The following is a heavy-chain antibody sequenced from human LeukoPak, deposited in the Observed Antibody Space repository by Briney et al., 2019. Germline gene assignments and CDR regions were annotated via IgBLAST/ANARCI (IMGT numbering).Heavy chain of an antibody. V-gene: IGHV4-34*01. J-gene: IGHJ4*02. D-gene: IGHD2-2*01. Sequence: SETLSLTCAVYGGSFSGYYWSWIRQPPGKGLEWIGEINHSGSTNYNPSLKSRVTISVDTSKNQFSLKLSSVTAADTAVYYCARGLVVGSGGIGYWGQGTLVTVSS. CDR3: ARGLVVGSGGIGY. CDR2: INHSGST. CDR1: GGSFSGYY.